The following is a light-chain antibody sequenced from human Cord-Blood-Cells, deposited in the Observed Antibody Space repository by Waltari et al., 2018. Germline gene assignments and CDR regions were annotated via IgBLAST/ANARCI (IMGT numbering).Light chain of an antibody. V-gene: IGKV3-20*01. CDR1: QSVSSSY. CDR3: QQYGSSPPLT. J-gene: IGKJ4*01. Sequence: EIVLTQSPGTLSLSPGERATLSCRASQSVSSSYLAWYQQKPVPAPRLLIYGASSRATGIPDRFSGSGSGTDFTLTISRLEPEDFAVYYCQQYGSSPPLTFGGGTKVEIK. CDR2: GAS.